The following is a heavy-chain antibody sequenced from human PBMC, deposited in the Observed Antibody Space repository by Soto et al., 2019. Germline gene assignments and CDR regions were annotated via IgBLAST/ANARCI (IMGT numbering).Heavy chain of an antibody. D-gene: IGHD3-16*01. J-gene: IGHJ4*02. V-gene: IGHV1-46*01. CDR3: ARIWGSYYFDY. CDR2: IKPSGGST. CDR1: GYTFTSYY. Sequence: ASVKVSCKASGYTFTSYYMHWVRQAPGQGLEWMGIIKPSGGSTSYAQKFQGRVTMTRDTSTSTVYMELSSLRSEDTAVYYCARIWGSYYFDYWGQGTLVTVSS.